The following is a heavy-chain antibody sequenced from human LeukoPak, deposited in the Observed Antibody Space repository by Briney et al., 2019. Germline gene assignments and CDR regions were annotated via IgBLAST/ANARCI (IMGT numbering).Heavy chain of an antibody. D-gene: IGHD2-21*02. Sequence: PGGSLRPSCAASGFTFISYGMHWVRQAPGKGLEWVAVIWYDGSNKYYADSVKGRFTISRDNSKNTLYLQMNSLRAEDTAVYYCAREGDEEAFDYWGQGTLVTVSS. CDR1: GFTFISYG. CDR3: AREGDEEAFDY. V-gene: IGHV3-33*01. CDR2: IWYDGSNK. J-gene: IGHJ4*02.